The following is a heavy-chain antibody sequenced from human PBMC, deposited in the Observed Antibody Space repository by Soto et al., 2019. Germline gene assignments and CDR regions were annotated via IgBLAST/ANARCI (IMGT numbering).Heavy chain of an antibody. CDR3: ARGHIVGN. J-gene: IGHJ4*02. CDR1: GGSFSGYY. D-gene: IGHD3-16*02. CDR2: INHSGST. V-gene: IGHV4-34*01. Sequence: PEETLSLTCAVYGGSFSGYYWTWIRQPPGKGLEWIGEINHSGSTNYNPSLKSRVTISVDTSKNQFSLKLTSVTAADTAVYYCARGHIVGNWGQGTLVTVS.